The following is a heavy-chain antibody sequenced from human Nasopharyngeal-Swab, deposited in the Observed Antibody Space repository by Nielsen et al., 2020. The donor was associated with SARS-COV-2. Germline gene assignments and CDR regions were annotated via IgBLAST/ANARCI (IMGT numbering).Heavy chain of an antibody. J-gene: IGHJ6*03. CDR3: ANLDPVAGTFYYMDV. V-gene: IGHV3-9*01. CDR1: GFTFDDYA. D-gene: IGHD6-19*01. Sequence: GGSLRLSCAASGFTFDDYAMHWVRQAPGKGLEGVSGISWNSGSIGYADSVKGRFTISRDNAKNSLYLQMNSLRAEDTALYYCANLDPVAGTFYYMDVWGKGTTVTVSS. CDR2: ISWNSGSI.